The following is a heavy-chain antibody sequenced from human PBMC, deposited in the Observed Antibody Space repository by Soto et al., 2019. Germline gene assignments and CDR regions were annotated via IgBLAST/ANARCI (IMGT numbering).Heavy chain of an antibody. CDR2: IYHSGST. Sequence: SETLSLTCAVSGYSISSGYYWGWIRQPPGKGLEWIGSIYHSGSTYYNPSLKSRVTISVDTSKNQFSLKLSSVTAADTAVYYCARADCSGGSCYGQYYNWFDPWGQGTLVTVSS. J-gene: IGHJ5*02. V-gene: IGHV4-38-2*01. CDR3: ARADCSGGSCYGQYYNWFDP. D-gene: IGHD2-15*01. CDR1: GYSISSGYY.